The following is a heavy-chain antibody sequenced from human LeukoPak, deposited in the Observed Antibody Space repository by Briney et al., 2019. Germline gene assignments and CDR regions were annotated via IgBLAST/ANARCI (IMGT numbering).Heavy chain of an antibody. CDR3: SRSRWLRSGAMDV. J-gene: IGHJ6*02. CDR1: GYTLTSYD. V-gene: IGHV1-8*01. CDR2: MNPDSGDT. Sequence: ASVKVSCKASGYTLTSYDINWVRQATGQGLEWLGWMNPDSGDTLYAQKFQGRFTMTRNTPISTAYMELSSLRSDDTAVFYCSRSRWLRSGAMDVWGQGTTVIVSS. D-gene: IGHD5-12*01.